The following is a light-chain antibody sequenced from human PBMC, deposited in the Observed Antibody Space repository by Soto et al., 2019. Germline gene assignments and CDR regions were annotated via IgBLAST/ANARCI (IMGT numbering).Light chain of an antibody. V-gene: IGLV2-23*01. CDR3: CAYARSGTLI. CDR2: AGS. Sequence: QSVLTQPASVSGSPGQSITISCTGTSNDVGNYNLVSWYQHHPGKVPKVIIYAGSKRPSGVSNRFSGSKSGNTASLTISGLQTEDEADYYCCAYARSGTLIFGGGTKVTVL. CDR1: SNDVGNYNL. J-gene: IGLJ2*01.